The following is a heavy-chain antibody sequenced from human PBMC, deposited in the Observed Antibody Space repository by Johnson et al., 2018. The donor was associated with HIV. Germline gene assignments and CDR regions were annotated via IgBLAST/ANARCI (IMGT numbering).Heavy chain of an antibody. J-gene: IGHJ3*02. CDR1: GFPFSSYD. V-gene: IGHV3-13*01. CDR2: IGTAGDT. CDR3: AREGMYSSYQGAFDI. Sequence: VQLVESGGGLVQPGGSLSLSCAGSGFPFSSYDMHWVRQATGKGLEWVSAIGTAGDTYYPGSVKGRFTISRENAKNSLNLQMNSLRAGDTAVYYCAREGMYSSYQGAFDIWGQGTMVTVSS. D-gene: IGHD6-6*01.